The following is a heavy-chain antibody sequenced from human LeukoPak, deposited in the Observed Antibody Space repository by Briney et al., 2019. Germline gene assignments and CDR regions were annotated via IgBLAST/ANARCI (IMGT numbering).Heavy chain of an antibody. J-gene: IGHJ4*02. CDR3: ARSPSGYSGYDPVYY. CDR1: GYTFTGYY. D-gene: IGHD5-12*01. CDR2: IIPMFGTA. Sequence: GASVKVSCKASGYTFTGYYMHWVRQAPGQGLEWMGGIIPMFGTANYAQKFQGRVTMTADESTSTVYMELSSLRSEDTAVYYCARSPSGYSGYDPVYYWGQGTLVTVSS. V-gene: IGHV1-69*13.